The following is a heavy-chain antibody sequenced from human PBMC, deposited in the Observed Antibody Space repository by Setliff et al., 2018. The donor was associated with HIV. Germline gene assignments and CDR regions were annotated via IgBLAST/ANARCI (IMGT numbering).Heavy chain of an antibody. V-gene: IGHV1-69*05. Sequence: SVKVSCKASGGTFGTHAISWVRQAPGQGLEWMGGIIPIFGTANYAQKFQGRVTMTRDTSTSTVYMELSSLRSEDTAVYYCARDRETIFGVVILPDDAFDIWGQGTMVTVSS. J-gene: IGHJ3*02. CDR3: ARDRETIFGVVILPDDAFDI. CDR2: IIPIFGTA. D-gene: IGHD3-3*01. CDR1: GGTFGTHA.